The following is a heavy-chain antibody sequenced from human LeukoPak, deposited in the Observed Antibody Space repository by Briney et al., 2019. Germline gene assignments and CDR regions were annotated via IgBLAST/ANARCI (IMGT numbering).Heavy chain of an antibody. J-gene: IGHJ4*02. CDR3: ARDHIFRVGVPSAYFDY. CDR1: GFTFSDYY. Sequence: GGSLRLSCAASGFTFSDYYMSWIRQAPGKGLEWVLYISSRSTYTKYAASVEGRFTISRDNARNSAYLQLNSLRAEDTAVYYCARDHIFRVGVPSAYFDYWGQGALVTVSS. CDR2: ISSRSTYT. D-gene: IGHD2-2*01. V-gene: IGHV3-11*05.